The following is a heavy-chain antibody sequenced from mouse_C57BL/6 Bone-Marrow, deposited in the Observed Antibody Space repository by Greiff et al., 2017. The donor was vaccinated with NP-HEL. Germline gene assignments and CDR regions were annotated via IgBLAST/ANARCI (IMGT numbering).Heavy chain of an antibody. Sequence: EVMLVESGGDLVKPGGSLKLSCAASGFTFSSYGMSWVRQTPDKRLEWVATISSGGSYTYYPDSVKGRFTISRDNAKNTLYLQMSSLKSEDTAMYYCARRVYYYGSSPVYFDVWGTGTTVTVSS. J-gene: IGHJ1*03. CDR2: ISSGGSYT. CDR3: ARRVYYYGSSPVYFDV. V-gene: IGHV5-6*02. CDR1: GFTFSSYG. D-gene: IGHD1-1*01.